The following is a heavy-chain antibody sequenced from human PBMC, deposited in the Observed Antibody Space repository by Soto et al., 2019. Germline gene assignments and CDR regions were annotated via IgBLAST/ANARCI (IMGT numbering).Heavy chain of an antibody. CDR3: VKERSGHSYADS. J-gene: IGHJ4*02. V-gene: IGHV3-23*01. D-gene: IGHD5-18*01. Sequence: EVQLLESGGGLVQPGGSLRLSCAASGFTFSNYAMSWLRQPPGKGLEWVSAISGSGDRTYYADSVRGRFTISRDNSKNTLYLQMKRLRAADSAVYYCVKERSGHSYADSWGQGILVTVSS. CDR1: GFTFSNYA. CDR2: ISGSGDRT.